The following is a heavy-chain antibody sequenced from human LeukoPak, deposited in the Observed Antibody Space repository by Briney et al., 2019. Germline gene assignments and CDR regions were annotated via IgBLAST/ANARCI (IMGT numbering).Heavy chain of an antibody. CDR2: IKQDGSDK. CDR3: AAPDSSSWFLDY. Sequence: GGSLRLSCAASGFTFSGYWMTWVRQAPGKGLEWVANIKQDGSDKYYVDSVKGRFTISRDNARNSLYLEMNSLTAEDTAVYYCAAPDSSSWFLDYWGQGTLVTVSS. V-gene: IGHV3-7*01. D-gene: IGHD6-13*01. J-gene: IGHJ4*02. CDR1: GFTFSGYW.